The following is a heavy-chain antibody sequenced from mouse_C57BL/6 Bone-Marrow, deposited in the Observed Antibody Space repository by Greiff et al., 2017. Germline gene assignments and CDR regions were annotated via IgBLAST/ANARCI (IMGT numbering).Heavy chain of an antibody. CDR2: INPYNGGT. CDR3: ARRKRFYYDMDY. V-gene: IGHV1-19*01. CDR1: GYTFTDYY. J-gene: IGHJ4*01. Sequence: VQLQQSGPVLVKPGASVKMSCKASGYTFTDYYMNWVKQSHGKSLEWIGVINPYNGGTSYNQKFKGKATLTVDKSSSTVYLELNSLTSEDSAVYYCARRKRFYYDMDYWGQGTTVTVSS.